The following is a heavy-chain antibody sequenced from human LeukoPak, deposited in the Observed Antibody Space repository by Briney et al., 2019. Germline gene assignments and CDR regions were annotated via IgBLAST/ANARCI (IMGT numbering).Heavy chain of an antibody. CDR3: ARYHMLNRGVNWFDP. V-gene: IGHV4-61*02. J-gene: IGHJ5*02. CDR2: IETSGTT. Sequence: SETLSLTCAVSGGSISSGGYSWSWIRQPAGKGLEWVRRIETSGTTKYNPSLNSRATISVDTSKNQFSLKLNSVTAADTAVYYCARYHMLNRGVNWFDPWGQGILVTVSS. D-gene: IGHD2-2*01. CDR1: GGSISSGGYS.